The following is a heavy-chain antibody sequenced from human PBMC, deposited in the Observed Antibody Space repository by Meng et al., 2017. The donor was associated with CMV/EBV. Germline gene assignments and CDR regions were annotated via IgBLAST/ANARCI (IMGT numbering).Heavy chain of an antibody. Sequence: QVQVQESGPRRVKPSETLSLTCTVSDGSISSSSYYRGWIRQPPGKGLEWIGSIYYSGSTYYNPSLKSRVTISVDTSKNQFSLKLSSVTAADTAVYYCASIVGAQDYWGQGTLVTVSS. D-gene: IGHD1-26*01. V-gene: IGHV4-39*07. CDR1: DGSISSSSYY. J-gene: IGHJ4*02. CDR2: IYYSGST. CDR3: ASIVGAQDY.